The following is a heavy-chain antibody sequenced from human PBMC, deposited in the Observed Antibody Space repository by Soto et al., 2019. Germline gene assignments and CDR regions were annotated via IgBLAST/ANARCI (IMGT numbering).Heavy chain of an antibody. J-gene: IGHJ4*02. V-gene: IGHV5-51*01. Sequence: GESLKISCKGSGYTFSTHWIPWVRQMPGKGMEWMGIIYPGDSDTKYSPAFQGQVTISADKSINTAYLQWTSLEASDTAMYYCARKFAPEFFDSWGQGTLVTVSS. CDR2: IYPGDSDT. CDR1: GYTFSTHW. CDR3: ARKFAPEFFDS. D-gene: IGHD3-10*01.